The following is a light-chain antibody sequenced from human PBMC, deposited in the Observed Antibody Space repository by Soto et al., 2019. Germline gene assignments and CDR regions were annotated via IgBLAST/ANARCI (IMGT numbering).Light chain of an antibody. J-gene: IGLJ1*01. Sequence: QSALTQPRSVSGSLGQSVTISCTGTTSDVGGYNYVSWYQHHPGKAPKLIIYDVNNRPSGVPDRFSGSKSGNTASLTISGLRPEDEADYHCCSYAGSYPYVFGTGTKVTVL. CDR1: TSDVGGYNY. CDR3: CSYAGSYPYV. CDR2: DVN. V-gene: IGLV2-11*01.